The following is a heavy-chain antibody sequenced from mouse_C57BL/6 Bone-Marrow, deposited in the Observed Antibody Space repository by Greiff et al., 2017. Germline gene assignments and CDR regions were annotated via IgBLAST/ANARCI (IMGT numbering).Heavy chain of an antibody. V-gene: IGHV5-16*01. CDR2: INYDGRST. D-gene: IGHD6-1*01. Sequence: GQVVESEGGLVQPGSSMKLSCTASGFTFSDYYMAWVRQVPEKGLEWVANINYDGRSTYYLDSLKSRFIISRDNAKNILYLQMSSLKSEDTASYYCARDPLWYFDVWGTGTTVTVSS. J-gene: IGHJ1*03. CDR1: GFTFSDYY. CDR3: ARDPLWYFDV.